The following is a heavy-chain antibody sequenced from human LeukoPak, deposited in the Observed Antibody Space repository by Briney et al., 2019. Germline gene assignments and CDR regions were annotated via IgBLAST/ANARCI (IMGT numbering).Heavy chain of an antibody. Sequence: VGSLRLSCAASGFTFSSYWMSWVRQAPGKGLEWVANIKHDGSEKYYVDSVQGRLTISRDNAKNSLYLQMNSLRAEDTAVYYCARDFSGYSSSWPNLFYYYYYMDVWGKGTTVTVSS. D-gene: IGHD6-13*01. J-gene: IGHJ6*03. CDR3: ARDFSGYSSSWPNLFYYYYYMDV. V-gene: IGHV3-7*01. CDR1: GFTFSSYW. CDR2: IKHDGSEK.